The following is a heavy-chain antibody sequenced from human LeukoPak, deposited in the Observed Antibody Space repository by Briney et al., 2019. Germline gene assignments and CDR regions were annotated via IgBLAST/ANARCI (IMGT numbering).Heavy chain of an antibody. CDR1: GGSFSGYY. CDR2: VNHSGST. D-gene: IGHD3-16*02. J-gene: IGHJ4*02. V-gene: IGHV4-34*01. Sequence: SETLPLTCAVYGGSFSGYYWSWIRQPPGKGLEWIGEVNHSGSTNYNPSLKSRVTISVDTSKNQFSLKLSSVTAADTAVYYCARSYDYVWGSYRSLGYWGQGTLVTVSS. CDR3: ARSYDYVWGSYRSLGY.